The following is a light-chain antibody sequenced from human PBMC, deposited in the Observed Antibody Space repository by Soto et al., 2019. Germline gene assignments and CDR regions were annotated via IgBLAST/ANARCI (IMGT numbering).Light chain of an antibody. CDR3: QSYDTALNVYVV. Sequence: QSVLTQPPSVSGAPGQRVTISCFGCSPHIGAGYDVHWYQQLPGTAPKLLIYGDTNRPSGVPDRFSGSKSATSASLVITGLQAEDEADYYCQSYDTALNVYVVFGGGTKVTVL. J-gene: IGLJ2*01. CDR2: GDT. CDR1: SPHIGAGYD. V-gene: IGLV1-40*01.